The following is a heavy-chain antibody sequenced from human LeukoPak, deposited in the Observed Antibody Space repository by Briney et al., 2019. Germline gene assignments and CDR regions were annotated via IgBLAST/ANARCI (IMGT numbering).Heavy chain of an antibody. CDR2: INPSGGST. CDR3: ARDRSRELDY. Sequence: GASVTVSFKASGYTFTSYYMHWVRQAPGQGLEWMGIINPSGGSTSYAQKFQGRVTMTRDMSTSTVYMELSSLRSEDTAVYYCARDRSRELDYGGQGTLATVSS. CDR1: GYTFTSYY. J-gene: IGHJ4*02. D-gene: IGHD1-26*01. V-gene: IGHV1-46*01.